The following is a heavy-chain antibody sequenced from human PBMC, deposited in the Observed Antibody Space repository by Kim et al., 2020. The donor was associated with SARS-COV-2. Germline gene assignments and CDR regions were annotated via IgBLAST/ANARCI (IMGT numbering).Heavy chain of an antibody. CDR3: ARRGFLYSYGQDWGAGMDV. V-gene: IGHV3-53*01. D-gene: IGHD5-18*01. Sequence: GGSLRLSCAASGFTVSSNYMSWVRQAPGKGLEWVSVIYSGGSTYYADSVKGRFTISRDNSKNTLYLQMNSLRAEDTAVYYCARRGFLYSYGQDWGAGMDVWGQGTTVTVSS. CDR1: GFTVSSNY. J-gene: IGHJ6*02. CDR2: IYSGGST.